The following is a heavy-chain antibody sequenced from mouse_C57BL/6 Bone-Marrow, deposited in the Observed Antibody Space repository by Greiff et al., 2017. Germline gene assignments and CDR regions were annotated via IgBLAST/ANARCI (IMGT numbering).Heavy chain of an antibody. Sequence: EVQLQQSGAELVRPGASVKLSCTASGFNIKDDYMHWVKQRPEQGLEWIGWIDPENGDTEYASKFQGKATITADTSSNTAYLQLSSLTSEDTAVYYCTPYYGKDDWGQGTTLTVSS. V-gene: IGHV14-4*01. CDR3: TPYYGKDD. CDR1: GFNIKDDY. J-gene: IGHJ2*01. D-gene: IGHD1-1*01. CDR2: IDPENGDT.